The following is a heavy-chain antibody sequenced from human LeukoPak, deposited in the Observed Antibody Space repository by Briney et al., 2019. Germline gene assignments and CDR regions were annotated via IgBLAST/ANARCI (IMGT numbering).Heavy chain of an antibody. CDR3: ARAPPAHYDFWSGSPGYYTDV. CDR2: IYYSGST. CDR1: GGPISRYY. V-gene: IGHV4-59*01. J-gene: IGHJ6*03. Sequence: SETLSLTCTVSGGPISRYYWSWIRQSPGKGLLWIVYIYYSGSTNYNPSLTSRVTISVDTSKNQFSLKLSSVTAADTAVYYCARAPPAHYDFWSGSPGYYTDVWGKGTTVTVSS. D-gene: IGHD3-3*01.